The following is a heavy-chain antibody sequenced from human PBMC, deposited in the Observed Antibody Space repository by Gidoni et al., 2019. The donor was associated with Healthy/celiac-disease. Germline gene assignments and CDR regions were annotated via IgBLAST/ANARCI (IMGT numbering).Heavy chain of an antibody. V-gene: IGHV3-21*01. CDR2: ISSSSSYI. CDR3: ARGGPQSGSFDY. CDR1: GFTFSSYS. D-gene: IGHD1-26*01. J-gene: IGHJ4*02. Sequence: EVQLVESGGGLVKPGGSLRLSCAASGFTFSSYSMNWVRQAPGKGLEWVSSISSSSSYIYYADSVKGRFTISRDNAKNSLYLQMNSLRAEDTAVYYCARGGPQSGSFDYWGQGTLVTVSS.